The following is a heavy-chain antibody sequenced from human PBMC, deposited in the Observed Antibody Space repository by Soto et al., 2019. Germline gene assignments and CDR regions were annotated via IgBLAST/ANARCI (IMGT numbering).Heavy chain of an antibody. CDR2: ISGGGGTT. J-gene: IGHJ6*02. V-gene: IGHV3-23*01. CDR3: AKGKVAYDNSGLQYFYYFPMNV. Sequence: SGESLRLSXAPSAFTFSSYAMNWVRQAPGEGLEWVSVISGGGGTTYYADSGKGRFRISRDTSKNTLYLQMNSLRVEDTAVYYCAKGKVAYDNSGLQYFYYFPMNVWGQGTTVTVSS. D-gene: IGHD3-22*01. CDR1: AFTFSSYA.